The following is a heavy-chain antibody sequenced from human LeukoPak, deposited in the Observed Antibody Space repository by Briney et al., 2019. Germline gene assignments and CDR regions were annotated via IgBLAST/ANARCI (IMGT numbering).Heavy chain of an antibody. D-gene: IGHD6-19*01. J-gene: IGHJ4*02. CDR3: ARAAVAAGIFYIDY. CDR2: IYNSDHT. Sequence: PGGSPRLSCAASGFSVRTNYMAWVRQAPGKGLEWVSLIYNSDHTFYADSVKDRITISRDSSENTVFLQMNSLRAEDTAVYYCARAAVAAGIFYIDYWGQGTLVTVSS. CDR1: GFSVRTNY. V-gene: IGHV3-66*01.